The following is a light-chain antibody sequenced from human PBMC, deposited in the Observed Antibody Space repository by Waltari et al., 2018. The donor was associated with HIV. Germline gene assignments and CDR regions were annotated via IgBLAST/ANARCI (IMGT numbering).Light chain of an antibody. V-gene: IGLV3-25*03. CDR3: QAAAPGGTSVA. J-gene: IGLJ2*01. Sequence: SSDLTQARSVSVSPGHTASISCSGHELANEYVHWYQERAGQAPVLVISRDSERPLAIPERFSGSRSGRIATLTITGVLADGEADYYSQAAAPGGTSVAFGGGNKLTVL. CDR2: RDS. CDR1: ELANEY.